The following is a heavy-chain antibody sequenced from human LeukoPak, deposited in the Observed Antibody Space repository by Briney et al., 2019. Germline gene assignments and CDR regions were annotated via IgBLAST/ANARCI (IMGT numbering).Heavy chain of an antibody. Sequence: GSLRVSCEASGYTFSDYYMHWVRQAPGQGLEWMGWIKPNSGGTNYAQKFQRRVTMTRDTSISTAYMGMSRLRSDDTAGYYCATLLLGYWSSTSCYIFDYWGEGTLVTVSS. D-gene: IGHD2-2*01. CDR2: IKPNSGGT. V-gene: IGHV1-2*02. J-gene: IGHJ4*02. CDR3: ATLLLGYWSSTSCYIFDY. CDR1: GYTFSDYY.